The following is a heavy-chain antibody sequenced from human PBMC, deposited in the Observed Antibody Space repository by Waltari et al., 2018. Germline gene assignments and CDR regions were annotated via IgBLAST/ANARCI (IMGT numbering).Heavy chain of an antibody. CDR3: ARDGGSGSSDAFDI. CDR2: IYSGGST. CDR1: GFTVSSNY. Sequence: EVQLVESGGGLIQPGGSLRLSCAASGFTVSSNYMSWVRQAPGKGLEWVSVIYSGGSTYYADSVKGRFTISRDNSKNTLYLQMNSLRAEDTAVYYCARDGGSGSSDAFDIWGQGTMVTVSS. D-gene: IGHD3-10*01. J-gene: IGHJ3*02. V-gene: IGHV3-53*01.